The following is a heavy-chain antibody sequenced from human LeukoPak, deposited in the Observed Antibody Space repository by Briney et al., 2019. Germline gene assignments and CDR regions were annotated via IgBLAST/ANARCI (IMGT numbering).Heavy chain of an antibody. V-gene: IGHV4-59*01. CDR1: GGSICTYY. Sequence: SETLSLTCTVSGGSICTYYWNWIRQPPGKGLEWIGYIYYSGSTNYNPSLKSRVTISVDTSKNQFFLKLTSVTTADTAVYYCARAALVGATLFDWGQGTLVTVSS. D-gene: IGHD1-26*01. CDR2: IYYSGST. CDR3: ARAALVGATLFD. J-gene: IGHJ4*02.